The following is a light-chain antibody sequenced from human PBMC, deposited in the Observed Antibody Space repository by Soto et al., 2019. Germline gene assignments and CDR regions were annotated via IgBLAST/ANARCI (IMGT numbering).Light chain of an antibody. CDR1: QSVSSN. J-gene: IGKJ5*01. CDR3: QQYNNWPPIT. V-gene: IGKV3-15*01. CDR2: VAS. Sequence: EIVMTQSPATLSVSPGERATLSCRASQSVSSNLAWYQQKPGQAPRLLIYVASTMATGIPARFSGSGSGTEFTRTISSLQSEDFAVYYCQQYNNWPPITFGQGTRLEIK.